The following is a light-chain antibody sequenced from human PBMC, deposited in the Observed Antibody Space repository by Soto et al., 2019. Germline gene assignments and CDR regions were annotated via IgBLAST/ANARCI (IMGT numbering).Light chain of an antibody. V-gene: IGLV2-23*02. CDR1: SSDVGNYNL. CDR3: SSYVGSSSYVV. CDR2: EVT. J-gene: IGLJ2*01. Sequence: QSALTQPASISGSPGQSITISCTGTSSDVGNYNLVSWYQHHPGKVPKVMIYEVTKRPSGVSNRFSASKSGNTASLTISGLQAEDEADYYCSSYVGSSSYVVFGGGTKLTVL.